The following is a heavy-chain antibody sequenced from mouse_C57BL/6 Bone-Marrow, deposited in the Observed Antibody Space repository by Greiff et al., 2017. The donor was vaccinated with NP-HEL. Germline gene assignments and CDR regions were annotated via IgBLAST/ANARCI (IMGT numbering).Heavy chain of an antibody. CDR2: IDPENGDT. D-gene: IGHD1-1*01. CDR3: TLYGSRYFDL. Sequence: EVQLQESGAELVRPGASVKLSCTASGFNIKDDYLHWVKQRPEQGLEWIGWIDPENGDTEYASKFQGKATITADTSSNTAYLQLSSLTSEDTAVYYCTLYGSRYFDLWGTGTTVTVSS. CDR1: GFNIKDDY. V-gene: IGHV14-4*01. J-gene: IGHJ1*03.